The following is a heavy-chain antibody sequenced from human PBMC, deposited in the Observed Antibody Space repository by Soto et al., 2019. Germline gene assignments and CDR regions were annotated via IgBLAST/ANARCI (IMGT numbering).Heavy chain of an antibody. CDR3: ARDKITGLFDY. CDR1: GGSFSGYY. CDR2: INNSGST. Sequence: QVKLQQWGAGLLKPSETLSLTCAVYGGSFSGYYCTWIRQPPGTGLEWIGEINNSGSTNNNPSIKSRVNISVDTSKNQFSHKLTSVTAADTAVDYSARDKITGLFDYWGQGTLVTVSS. D-gene: IGHD2-8*02. J-gene: IGHJ4*02. V-gene: IGHV4-34*01.